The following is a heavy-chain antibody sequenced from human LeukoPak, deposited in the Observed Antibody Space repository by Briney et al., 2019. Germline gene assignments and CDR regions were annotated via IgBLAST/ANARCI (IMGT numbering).Heavy chain of an antibody. V-gene: IGHV5-51*01. D-gene: IGHD6-19*01. J-gene: IGHJ5*02. Sequence: GESLKISCKGSGYGSGYSFTSHWIAWVRQMPGKGLEWMGIIYPRDSNTIYSPSFQGQVTISADKSISTAYLQWSSLKASDTAMYYCATAGIAVAGNPNWFDPWGQGTLVTVSS. CDR2: IYPRDSNT. CDR1: GYSFTSHW. CDR3: ATAGIAVAGNPNWFDP.